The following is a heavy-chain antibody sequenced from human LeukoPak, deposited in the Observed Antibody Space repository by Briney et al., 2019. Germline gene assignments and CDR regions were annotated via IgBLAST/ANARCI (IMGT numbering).Heavy chain of an antibody. D-gene: IGHD5-12*01. CDR3: AKDSSRVATITRFGY. V-gene: IGHV3-23*01. CDR2: ISGSGGST. J-gene: IGHJ4*02. CDR1: GFTFSSYD. Sequence: GGSLRLSCAASGFTFSSYDMSWVRQAPGKGLEWVSAISGSGGSTYYADSVKGRFTISRDNSKNTLYLQMNSLRAEDTAVYYCAKDSSRVATITRFGYWGQGTLVTVSS.